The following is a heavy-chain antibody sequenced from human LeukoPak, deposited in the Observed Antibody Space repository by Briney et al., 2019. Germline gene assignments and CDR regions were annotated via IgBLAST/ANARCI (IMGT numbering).Heavy chain of an antibody. Sequence: GGSLRLSCAASGFTFSSYWMSWVRQAPGKGLEWVANIKQDGSEKYYVDSVKGRFTISRDNAKNSLYLQMNSLRAEDTAVYYCARIVDTAMVEAYYFDYWGQGTLVTVSS. CDR1: GFTFSSYW. V-gene: IGHV3-7*01. CDR3: ARIVDTAMVEAYYFDY. CDR2: IKQDGSEK. J-gene: IGHJ4*02. D-gene: IGHD5-18*01.